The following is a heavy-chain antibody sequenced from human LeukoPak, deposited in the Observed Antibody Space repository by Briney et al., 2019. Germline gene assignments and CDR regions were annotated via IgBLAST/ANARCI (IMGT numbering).Heavy chain of an antibody. D-gene: IGHD2-15*01. CDR2: LYSGGNT. CDR1: GFTVSSNY. CDR3: ATSYCSGGSCYPQYFQH. Sequence: PGGSLRLSXAASGFTVSSNYMSWVRQAPGKGLEWVSLLYSGGNTYYADSAKGRFTISRDNSKNTLYLQMYSLRAEDTAVYYCATSYCSGGSCYPQYFQHWGQGTLATVSS. V-gene: IGHV3-66*02. J-gene: IGHJ1*01.